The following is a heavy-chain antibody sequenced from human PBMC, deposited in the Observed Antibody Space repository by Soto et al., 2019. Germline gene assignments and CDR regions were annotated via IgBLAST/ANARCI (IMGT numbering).Heavy chain of an antibody. CDR2: ISGRGGST. CDR1: GFTFSSYA. V-gene: IGHV3-23*01. J-gene: IGHJ5*02. Sequence: EVQLLESGGGLVQPGGSLRLSCVASGFTFSSYAMTWVRQAPGKGLEWVSAISGRGGSTYYADSVKGRFTISRDNSKNTLYLQMNSLRAEDTAVYYCAKDRGSGSTSWYNGWFDPWGQGTLVTVSS. D-gene: IGHD2-2*02. CDR3: AKDRGSGSTSWYNGWFDP.